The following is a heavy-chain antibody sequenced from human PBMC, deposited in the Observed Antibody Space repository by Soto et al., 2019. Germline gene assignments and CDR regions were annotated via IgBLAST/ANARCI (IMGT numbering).Heavy chain of an antibody. CDR3: AKDISRGRMTIPYYGMDV. J-gene: IGHJ6*02. CDR2: ISYDGSNK. D-gene: IGHD2-2*02. V-gene: IGHV3-30*18. CDR1: GFTFSSYG. Sequence: SLRLSCAASGFTFSSYGMHWVRQAPGKGLEWVAVISYDGSNKYYADSVKGRFTISRDNSKNTLYLQMNSLRAEDTAVYYCAKDISRGRMTIPYYGMDVWGQGTTVTVSS.